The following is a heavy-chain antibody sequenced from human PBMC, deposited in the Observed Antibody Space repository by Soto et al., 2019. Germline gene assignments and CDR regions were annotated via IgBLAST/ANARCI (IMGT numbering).Heavy chain of an antibody. CDR3: ARDGEHRGSGNFDY. CDR2: MNPNTGDT. J-gene: IGHJ4*02. CDR1: GYTFTSYD. V-gene: IGHV1-8*01. Sequence: ASVKVSCKASGYTFTSYDVNWVRQATGQGLEWMGWMNPNTGDTGYAQEFQGRVTMTRDTSTSTAYMELSSLTSEDTAVYYCARDGEHRGSGNFDYWGQGALVTVSS. D-gene: IGHD3-10*01.